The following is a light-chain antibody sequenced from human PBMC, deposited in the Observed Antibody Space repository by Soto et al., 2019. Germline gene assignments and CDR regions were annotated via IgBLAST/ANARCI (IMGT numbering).Light chain of an antibody. J-gene: IGLJ3*02. CDR3: SSYAGSNNLV. CDR2: EVS. V-gene: IGLV2-8*01. Sequence: QSALTQPPSASGSPAQSVTISCTGTSSDVGGYNYVSWYQQHPGKAPKLMIYEVSKRPSGVPDRFSGSKSGNTASLTVSGLQAEDEADYYCSSYAGSNNLVFGGGTQLT. CDR1: SSDVGGYNY.